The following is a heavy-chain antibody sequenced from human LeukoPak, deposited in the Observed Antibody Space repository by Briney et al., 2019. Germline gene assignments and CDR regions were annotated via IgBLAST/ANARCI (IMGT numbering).Heavy chain of an antibody. CDR2: IKSQTDGGTT. CDR3: TTFSPRLLGY. D-gene: IGHD2-21*01. J-gene: IGHJ4*02. CDR1: GFTFNNAW. V-gene: IGHV3-15*01. Sequence: GGSLRLSCAASGFTFNNAWMSWVRQAPGKGLEWVGRIKSQTDGGTTDYAAPVKGRFTISRDDSKNTLYLQMNSLKTEDTAVYYCTTFSPRLLGYWGQGTLVTVSS.